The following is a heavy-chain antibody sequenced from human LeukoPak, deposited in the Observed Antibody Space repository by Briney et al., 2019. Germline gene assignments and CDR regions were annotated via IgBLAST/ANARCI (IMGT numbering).Heavy chain of an antibody. J-gene: IGHJ6*02. Sequence: ASVKVSCKASGYTFTTYVISWLRQAPGQGLEWMGSISAYNGNTNYAQKLQGRVTMTTDTSTTTAYMDLRSLRSDDTAVYYCARGGGYTYANGMDVWGQGTTVTVSS. CDR3: ARGGGYTYANGMDV. D-gene: IGHD5-18*01. V-gene: IGHV1-18*01. CDR1: GYTFTTYV. CDR2: ISAYNGNT.